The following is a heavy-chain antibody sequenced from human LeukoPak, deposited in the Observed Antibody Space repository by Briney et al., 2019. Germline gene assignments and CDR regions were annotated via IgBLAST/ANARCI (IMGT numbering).Heavy chain of an antibody. CDR3: ARDGRGYNSIGDY. D-gene: IGHD5-18*01. CDR1: GYSFSGHY. J-gene: IGHJ4*02. V-gene: IGHV1-2*02. CDR2: INPNSGGT. Sequence: ASVKVSCKASGYSFSGHYIHWVRQAPGQGLEWMGWINPNSGGTNYAQKFQGRVTMTRDTSISTAYMELSRLRSDDTAVYYCARDGRGYNSIGDYWGQGTLVTVSS.